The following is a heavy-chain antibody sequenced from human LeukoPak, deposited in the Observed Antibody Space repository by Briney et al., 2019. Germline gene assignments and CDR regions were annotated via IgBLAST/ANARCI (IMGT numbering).Heavy chain of an antibody. CDR3: AKAHDRGWRRYWYFDL. Sequence: GGSLRLSCAASGFTFSSYAMSWVRQAPGKGLEWVSAISGSGGGTYYADSVKGRFTISRDNSKNTLYLQMNSLRAEDTAVYYCAKAHDRGWRRYWYFDLWGRGTLVTVSS. CDR1: GFTFSSYA. J-gene: IGHJ2*01. D-gene: IGHD6-19*01. V-gene: IGHV3-23*01. CDR2: ISGSGGGT.